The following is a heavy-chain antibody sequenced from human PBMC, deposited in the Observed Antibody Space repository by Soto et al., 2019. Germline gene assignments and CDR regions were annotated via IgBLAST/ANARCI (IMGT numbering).Heavy chain of an antibody. J-gene: IGHJ6*02. CDR1: GGSISSSNW. CDR3: ARHGGLEGYDILTGYPDYYYYGMDV. CDR2: IYYSGST. D-gene: IGHD3-9*01. Sequence: PSETLSLTCAVSGGSISSSNWWSWVRQPPGKGLEWIGEIYYSGSTYYNPSLKSRVTISVDTSKNQFSLKLSSVTAADTAVYYCARHGGLEGYDILTGYPDYYYYGMDVWGQGTTVTVSS. V-gene: IGHV4-4*02.